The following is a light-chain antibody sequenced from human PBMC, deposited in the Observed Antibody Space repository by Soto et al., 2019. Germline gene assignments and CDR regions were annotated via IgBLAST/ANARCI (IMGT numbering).Light chain of an antibody. CDR3: QTWGTGIVV. CDR1: SGHSSYA. J-gene: IGLJ2*01. CDR2: LNSDGRH. Sequence: QSVLTQSPSTSASLGDSVKITCTLSSGHSSYAIAWHQHQPAKGPRYLMRLNSDGRHSRGDGIPDRFSGSSSGAERYLTISSLQAEDEAYYYCQTWGTGIVVFGGGTKLTVL. V-gene: IGLV4-69*01.